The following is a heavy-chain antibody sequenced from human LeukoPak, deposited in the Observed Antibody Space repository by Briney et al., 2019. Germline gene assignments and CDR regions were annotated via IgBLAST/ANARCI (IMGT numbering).Heavy chain of an antibody. CDR3: AREDCSSTSCYFDAFDI. Sequence: ASVKVSCKASGYTFTSYGISWVRQAPGQGLEWMGWISAYNGNTNYAQKLQGRVTMTTDTSTSTAYMELRSLRSDDTAVYYCAREDCSSTSCYFDAFDIWAKGQWSPSLQ. CDR1: GYTFTSYG. CDR2: ISAYNGNT. J-gene: IGHJ3*02. V-gene: IGHV1-18*01. D-gene: IGHD2-2*01.